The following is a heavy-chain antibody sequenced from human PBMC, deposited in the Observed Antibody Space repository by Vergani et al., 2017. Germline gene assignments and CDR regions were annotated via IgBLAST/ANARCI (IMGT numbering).Heavy chain of an antibody. D-gene: IGHD2-21*01. Sequence: QVQLVQSGAEVKKPGASVKVSCKASGYTFTSYYMHWVRQAPGQGLEWMGIINPSGGSTSYAQKFQGRVTMTRDTSTSTVYMELSSLRSEDTAVYYCARDARGVRKVGHNEAYCGGNWGQGTLVTVSS. CDR1: GYTFTSYY. CDR2: INPSGGST. V-gene: IGHV1-46*03. CDR3: ARDARGVRKVGHNEAYCGGN. J-gene: IGHJ4*02.